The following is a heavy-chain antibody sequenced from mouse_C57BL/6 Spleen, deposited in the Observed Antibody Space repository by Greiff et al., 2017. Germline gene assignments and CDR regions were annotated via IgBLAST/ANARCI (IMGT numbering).Heavy chain of an antibody. D-gene: IGHD2-4*01. Sequence: EVKVVESGGGLVKPGGSLKLSCAASGFTFSDYGMHWVRQAPEKGLEWVAYISSGSSTIYYADTVKGRFTISRDNAKNTLFLQMTSLRSEDTAMYYCAKVGGLRPHYYAMDYWGQGTSVTVSS. J-gene: IGHJ4*01. CDR3: AKVGGLRPHYYAMDY. CDR1: GFTFSDYG. CDR2: ISSGSSTI. V-gene: IGHV5-17*01.